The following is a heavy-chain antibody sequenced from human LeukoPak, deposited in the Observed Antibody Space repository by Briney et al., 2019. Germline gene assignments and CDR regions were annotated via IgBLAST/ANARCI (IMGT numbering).Heavy chain of an antibody. V-gene: IGHV4-39*07. CDR1: GGSISSYY. Sequence: PSETLSLTCTVSGGSISSYYWGWIRQPPGKGLEWIGSIYYSGSTYYNPSLKSRVTISVDTSKNQFSLKLSSVTAADTAVYYCARDLVYYGSPNWFDPWGQGTLVTVSS. J-gene: IGHJ5*02. D-gene: IGHD3-10*01. CDR3: ARDLVYYGSPNWFDP. CDR2: IYYSGST.